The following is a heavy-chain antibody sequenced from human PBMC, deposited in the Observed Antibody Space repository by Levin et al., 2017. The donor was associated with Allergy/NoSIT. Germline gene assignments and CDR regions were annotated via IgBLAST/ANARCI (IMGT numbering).Heavy chain of an antibody. D-gene: IGHD4-11*01. J-gene: IGHJ4*02. V-gene: IGHV3-15*01. CDR2: IKSKTDGGTT. CDR3: FTDRTYSPVDS. Sequence: PGGSLRLSCAASGFSFTNAWMSWVRQAPGKGLEWVGRIKSKTDGGTTDYAAPVKGRFTVSRDDSKNTLYLQMNSLTTEDTAVYYCFTDRTYSPVDSWGQGTLVTVSS. CDR1: GFSFTNAW.